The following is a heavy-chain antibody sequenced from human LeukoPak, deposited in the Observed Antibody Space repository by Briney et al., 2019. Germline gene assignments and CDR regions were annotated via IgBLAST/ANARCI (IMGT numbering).Heavy chain of an antibody. CDR1: GGSISSYY. CDR2: IYNSGST. Sequence: TLSLTCTVSGGSISSYYWSWIRQPPGKGLEWIGYIYNSGSTNYNPSLKSRVTISVDTSKNQFSLKLSSVTAADTAVYYCAGTFGVVTYYYYYGMDVWGQGTTVTVSS. D-gene: IGHD3-3*01. J-gene: IGHJ6*02. CDR3: AGTFGVVTYYYYYGMDV. V-gene: IGHV4-59*01.